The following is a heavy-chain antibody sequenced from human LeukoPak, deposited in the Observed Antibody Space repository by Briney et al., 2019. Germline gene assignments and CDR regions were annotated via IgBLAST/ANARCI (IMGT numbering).Heavy chain of an antibody. CDR2: IHYSGST. V-gene: IGHV4-59*01. D-gene: IGHD1-1*01. CDR3: ASGFRGQLGYFDY. Sequence: SETPSLTCTVSGDSLSSYYLSWIRQPPGKGLEWIGYIHYSGSTNYNPSLKSRVTISVDTSKNQFSLGLSSVTAADTALYYCASGFRGQLGYFDYWGQGTLVTVSS. CDR1: GDSLSSYY. J-gene: IGHJ4*02.